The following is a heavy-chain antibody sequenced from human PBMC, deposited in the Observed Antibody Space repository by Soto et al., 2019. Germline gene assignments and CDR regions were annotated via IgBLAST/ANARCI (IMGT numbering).Heavy chain of an antibody. CDR3: ARDARISKITFGGVIVVQPHDY. J-gene: IGHJ4*02. D-gene: IGHD3-16*02. Sequence: GGSLRLSCAASGFTFSSYWMSWVRQAPGKGLEWVANIKQDGSEKYYVDSVKGRFTISRDNAKNSLYLQMNSLRAEETAVYYCARDARISKITFGGVIVVQPHDYWGQGTLVTVSS. V-gene: IGHV3-7*01. CDR1: GFTFSSYW. CDR2: IKQDGSEK.